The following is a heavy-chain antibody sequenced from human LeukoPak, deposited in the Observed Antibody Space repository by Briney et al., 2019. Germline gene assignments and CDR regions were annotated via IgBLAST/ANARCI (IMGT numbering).Heavy chain of an antibody. Sequence: PGGSLRLSCAASGFTFSNAWMSWVRQAPGKGLEWVGRIKSKTDGGTTDYVAPVKGRFTISRDDSKNTLYLQMNSLKTEDTAVYYCTTRSSILAWFDYWGQGTLVTVSS. CDR3: TTRSSILAWFDY. J-gene: IGHJ4*02. D-gene: IGHD3-3*01. V-gene: IGHV3-15*01. CDR2: IKSKTDGGTT. CDR1: GFTFSNAW.